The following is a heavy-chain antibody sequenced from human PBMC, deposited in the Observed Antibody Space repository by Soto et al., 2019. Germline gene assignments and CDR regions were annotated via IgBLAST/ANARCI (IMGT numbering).Heavy chain of an antibody. Sequence: GASVKVSCKASGGTFSSYAISWVRQAPGQGLEWMGGIIPIFGTANYAQKFQGRVTITADESTRTAYMELSSLRSEDTAVYYCARDLFLEYCGGDCYFDYWCQGKLVNVS. CDR1: GGTFSSYA. V-gene: IGHV1-69*13. J-gene: IGHJ4*02. CDR2: IIPIFGTA. D-gene: IGHD2-21*02. CDR3: ARDLFLEYCGGDCYFDY.